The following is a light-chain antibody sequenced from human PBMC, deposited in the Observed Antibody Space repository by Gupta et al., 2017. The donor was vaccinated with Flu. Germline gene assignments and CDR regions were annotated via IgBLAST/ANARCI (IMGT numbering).Light chain of an antibody. Sequence: GDRVTITCRASQSINNYLNWYQFRPGKAPKLFIYDAVSLSRGVPPRFSGRGSGTTFSLIINNLQPEDFATYFCQQSYDEHHTFGQGTTLATK. J-gene: IGKJ2*01. CDR2: DAV. CDR1: QSINNY. CDR3: QQSYDEHHT. V-gene: IGKV1-39*01.